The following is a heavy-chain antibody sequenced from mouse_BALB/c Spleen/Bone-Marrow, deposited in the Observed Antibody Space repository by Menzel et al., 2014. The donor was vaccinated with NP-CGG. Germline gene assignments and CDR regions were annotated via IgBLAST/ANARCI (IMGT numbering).Heavy chain of an antibody. CDR3: ARRYYAMDY. J-gene: IGHJ4*01. CDR2: ISYSGIT. Sequence: EVQLQQSGPGLVKPSQSLSLTCTVTGYSITSDYAWNWIQQFPGNKLEWMGYISYSGITSYNPSLKSRISITRDTSKNQFFLQLNSVTTEDTATYYCARRYYAMDYWGQGTSVSVSS. CDR1: GYSITSDYA. V-gene: IGHV3-2*02.